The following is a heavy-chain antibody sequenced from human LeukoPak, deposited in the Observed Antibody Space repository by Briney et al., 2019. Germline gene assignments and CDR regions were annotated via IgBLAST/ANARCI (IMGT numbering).Heavy chain of an antibody. Sequence: GGSLRLSCAASGFTFSNYWMSWVRQAPGKGLEWVANIKQDRSEKYYVDSVKGRFTISRDNAKNSLYLQMNSLRAEGTAVYYCARGCGGDCQRNAFDIWGQGTMVTVSS. J-gene: IGHJ3*02. CDR3: ARGCGGDCQRNAFDI. D-gene: IGHD2-21*02. V-gene: IGHV3-7*04. CDR1: GFTFSNYW. CDR2: IKQDRSEK.